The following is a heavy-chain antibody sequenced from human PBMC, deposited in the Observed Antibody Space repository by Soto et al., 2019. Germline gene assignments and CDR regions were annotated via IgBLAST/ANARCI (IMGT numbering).Heavy chain of an antibody. CDR1: GFTLSYYS. J-gene: IGHJ5*02. Sequence: GVLRLSCAASGFTLSYYSMTWVRQAPGKGLEWISYITTSGSSIYYADSVEGRFTISRDNAEKSLFLQMNSLREEDTAVYYCARVYYYDRSALFDPWGQGTLVTVSS. D-gene: IGHD3-22*01. CDR3: ARVYYYDRSALFDP. CDR2: ITTSGSSI. V-gene: IGHV3-48*02.